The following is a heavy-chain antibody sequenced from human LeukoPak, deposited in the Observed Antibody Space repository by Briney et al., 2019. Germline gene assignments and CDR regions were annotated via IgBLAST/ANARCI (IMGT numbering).Heavy chain of an antibody. Sequence: SETLSLTCTVSGGSLSNYYWSWIRQPPGKGLEWIGYIYYSGSINYNPSLKSRVTISVDMSKNQFSLQLSSVTAADTAVYYCARQSRDGDYIAKLFDYWGQGALVTVSS. J-gene: IGHJ4*02. V-gene: IGHV4-59*08. CDR1: GGSLSNYY. CDR3: ARQSRDGDYIAKLFDY. CDR2: IYYSGSI. D-gene: IGHD4-17*01.